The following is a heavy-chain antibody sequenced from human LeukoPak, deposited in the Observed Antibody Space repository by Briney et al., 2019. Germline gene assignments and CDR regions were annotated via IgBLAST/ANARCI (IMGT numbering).Heavy chain of an antibody. J-gene: IGHJ6*03. CDR3: ARARPKYNWNDLYYYYYMDV. V-gene: IGHV6-1*01. CDR1: GDSVSSNSAA. CDR2: TYYRSKWYN. D-gene: IGHD1-1*01. Sequence: SQTLSLTCAISGDSVSSNSAAWNWVRQSPSRGLEWLGRTYYRSKWYNDYAVSVKSRITINPDTSKNQFSLQLSSVTPEDTAVYYCARARPKYNWNDLYYYYYMDVWGKGTTVTVSS.